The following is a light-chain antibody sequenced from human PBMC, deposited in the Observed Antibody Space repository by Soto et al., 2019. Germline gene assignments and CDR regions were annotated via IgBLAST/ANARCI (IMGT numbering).Light chain of an antibody. CDR3: SSYAGSNNPSV. CDR2: EVS. Sequence: QSALTQPPSASGSPGQSVTTSCTGTSSDVGGYNYVSWYQQHPGKAPKLMIYEVSKRPSGVPDRFSGSKSGNTASLTVSGLQAEDEADYYCSSYAGSNNPSVFGTGTKLTVL. V-gene: IGLV2-8*01. J-gene: IGLJ1*01. CDR1: SSDVGGYNY.